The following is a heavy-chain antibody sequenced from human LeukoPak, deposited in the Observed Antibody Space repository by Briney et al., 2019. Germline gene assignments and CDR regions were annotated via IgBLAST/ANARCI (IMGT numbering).Heavy chain of an antibody. J-gene: IGHJ5*02. V-gene: IGHV1-2*02. CDR2: VNPNNGGT. Sequence: ASVKVSCKASGYTFTGYYMHWVRQAPGQGLEWMGWVNPNNGGTNYAQKFQGRVTMTSDTSIGTAYMELSSLTSDDTAVCYCARLGRQDTAMAWGQGTLVTVSS. CDR1: GYTFTGYY. CDR3: ARLGRQDTAMA. D-gene: IGHD5-18*01.